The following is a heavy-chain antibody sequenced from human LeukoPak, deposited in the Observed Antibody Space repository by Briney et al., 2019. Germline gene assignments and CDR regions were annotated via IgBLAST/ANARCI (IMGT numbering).Heavy chain of an antibody. CDR2: ISSSGSTI. D-gene: IGHD2-15*01. Sequence: GGSLRLSCAASGFTFSSYEMNWVRQAPGKGLEWVSYISSSGSTIYYADSVKGRFTISRDNAKNSLYLQMNSLRAKDTAVYYCAGQSRLGYCSGGSCYSQPFDPWGQGTLVTVSS. CDR3: AGQSRLGYCSGGSCYSQPFDP. CDR1: GFTFSSYE. J-gene: IGHJ5*02. V-gene: IGHV3-48*03.